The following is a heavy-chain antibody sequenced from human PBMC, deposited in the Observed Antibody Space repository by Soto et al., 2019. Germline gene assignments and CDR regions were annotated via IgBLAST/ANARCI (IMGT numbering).Heavy chain of an antibody. Sequence: VVLVKVYCKASGYTFTRYYMHWVRQEPGKGLEWMGIINPSGGSTSYAQKFQGRVTMTRDTSTSTVYMELSSLRSEDTAVYYCASGSTYGYSYGYADEWFDPWGQGTLVTVSS. CDR2: INPSGGST. D-gene: IGHD5-18*01. V-gene: IGHV1-46*01. CDR3: ASGSTYGYSYGYADEWFDP. CDR1: GYTFTRYY. J-gene: IGHJ5*02.